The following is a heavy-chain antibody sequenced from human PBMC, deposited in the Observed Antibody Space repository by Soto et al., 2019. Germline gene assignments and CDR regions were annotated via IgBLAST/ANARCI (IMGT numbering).Heavy chain of an antibody. V-gene: IGHV3-23*01. D-gene: IGHD3-16*01. CDR3: ARPPNRNAYGSFSD. CDR1: GFTFRSSA. Sequence: EVQLLESGGGLEQPGGSLRLSCAVSGFTFRSSAMSWVRQAPGKGLEWVSGISGNGDDTNYADAVKGRFTISRDNSKNTLYLRLDSLRAEDTARYDCARPPNRNAYGSFSDWGQGTLVTVAS. J-gene: IGHJ4*02. CDR2: ISGNGDDT.